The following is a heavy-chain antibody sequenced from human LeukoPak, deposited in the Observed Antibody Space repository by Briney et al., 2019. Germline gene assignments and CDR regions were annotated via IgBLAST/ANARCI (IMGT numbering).Heavy chain of an antibody. D-gene: IGHD3-16*01. CDR3: ARLGAADAFDI. CDR2: IYPGDSNT. V-gene: IGHV5-51*01. Sequence: GESLKISCKGSGYSFTNYWIVWVRQMPGRGLEYMGFIYPGDSNTRYSPSFQGQVTISADKSISTAYLQWSSLKASDTAMYYCARLGAADAFDIWGQGTMVTVSS. J-gene: IGHJ3*02. CDR1: GYSFTNYW.